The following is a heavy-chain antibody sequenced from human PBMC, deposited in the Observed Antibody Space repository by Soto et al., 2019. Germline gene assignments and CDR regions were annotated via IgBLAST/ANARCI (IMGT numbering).Heavy chain of an antibody. V-gene: IGHV4-59*08. CDR2: IYYSGNT. D-gene: IGHD2-2*01. CDR3: ARRAPYCVSTSCYDY. Sequence: SCTVSGAAMSRYYWSWIRQPLGKGLEWLGYIYYSGNTNYNPSLKSRVTISGDTSKNQFSLKLSSVTAADTAVYYCARRAPYCVSTSCYDYWGQGTLVTVSS. J-gene: IGHJ4*02. CDR1: GAAMSRYY.